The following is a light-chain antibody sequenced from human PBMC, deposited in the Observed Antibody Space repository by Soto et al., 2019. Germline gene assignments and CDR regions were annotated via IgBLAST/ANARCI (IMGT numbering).Light chain of an antibody. CDR2: KAS. Sequence: DIQMTQSPSTLSAFVGDRVTITCRASQSISNWLAWYQQKPGKAPKLLIYKASSLESGVPSRFSGSGSGTEFTLTISSLQADDFATYYCQQYKSYWTFGQGNKVEIK. CDR1: QSISNW. V-gene: IGKV1-5*03. CDR3: QQYKSYWT. J-gene: IGKJ1*01.